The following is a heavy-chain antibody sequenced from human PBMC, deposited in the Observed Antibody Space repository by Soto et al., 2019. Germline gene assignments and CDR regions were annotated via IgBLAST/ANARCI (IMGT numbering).Heavy chain of an antibody. J-gene: IGHJ5*02. CDR2: IYYSGST. V-gene: IGHV4-39*01. Sequence: SETLSLTCTVSGGSISSSSYYWGWIRQPPGKGLEWIGSIYYSGSTYYNPSLKSRVTISVDTSKNQFSLKLSSVTAADTAVYYCARQRGLDKQQLVANWFDPWGQGTLVTSPQ. D-gene: IGHD6-13*01. CDR1: GGSISSSSYY. CDR3: ARQRGLDKQQLVANWFDP.